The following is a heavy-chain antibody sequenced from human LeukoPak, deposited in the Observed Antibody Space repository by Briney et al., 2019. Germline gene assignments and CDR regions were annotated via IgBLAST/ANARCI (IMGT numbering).Heavy chain of an antibody. Sequence: SETLSLTCTVSGGSISSSSYYWGWIRQPPGKGLEWIGSIYYSGSTYYNPSLKSRATISVDTSKNQFSLKLSSVTAADTAVYYCARDWVLPGGRGNYYYMDVWGKGTTVTVSS. CDR1: GGSISSSSYY. CDR3: ARDWVLPGGRGNYYYMDV. CDR2: IYYSGST. V-gene: IGHV4-39*07. D-gene: IGHD5-24*01. J-gene: IGHJ6*03.